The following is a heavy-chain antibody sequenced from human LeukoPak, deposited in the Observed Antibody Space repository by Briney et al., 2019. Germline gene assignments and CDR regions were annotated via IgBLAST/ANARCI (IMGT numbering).Heavy chain of an antibody. CDR1: SYTFTSYG. CDR2: IIPIFGRT. J-gene: IGHJ6*03. D-gene: IGHD3-10*01. CDR3: ARPRFPYYRLSGPDYYYIDV. V-gene: IGHV1-69*06. Sequence: ASVKVSCKASSYTFTSYGISWVRQAPGQGLEWMGGIIPIFGRTNYAQKFQGRVTITADKSTSTVYMDLSSLRSEDTAVYYCARPRFPYYRLSGPDYYYIDVWGKGTTVTVSS.